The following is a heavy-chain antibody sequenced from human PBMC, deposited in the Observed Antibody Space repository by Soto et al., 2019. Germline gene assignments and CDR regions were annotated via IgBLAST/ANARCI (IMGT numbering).Heavy chain of an antibody. V-gene: IGHV3-23*01. D-gene: IGHD6-19*01. J-gene: IGHJ4*02. CDR2: FSATSENT. Sequence: EVQLLESGGGLVQPGGSLRLSCVGSGFFFSSYTMTWLRQAPGKGLEWVSSFSATSENTYYADSVRGRFIISRDTSKKPLFLQMNSLTAEATAMYYCAKARDQQWVRLPFDYWGQRLLVIVAS. CDR1: GFFFSSYT. CDR3: AKARDQQWVRLPFDY.